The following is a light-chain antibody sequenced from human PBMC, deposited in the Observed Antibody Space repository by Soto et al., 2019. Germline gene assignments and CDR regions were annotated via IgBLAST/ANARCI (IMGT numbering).Light chain of an antibody. Sequence: EIVLTQSPGTLSLSPGERATLSCRASQSVSSTYLAWYQHKPGQAPRLLIYGASSRETGIPDRFSGSGSGKDFTLTISRLAPKDFAVYYCEQYDRPPYTFGQGTKLEIK. CDR1: QSVSSTY. J-gene: IGKJ2*01. CDR3: EQYDRPPYT. V-gene: IGKV3-20*01. CDR2: GAS.